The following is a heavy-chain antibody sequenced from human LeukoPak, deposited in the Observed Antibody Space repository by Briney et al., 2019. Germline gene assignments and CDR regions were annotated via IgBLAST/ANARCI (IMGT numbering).Heavy chain of an antibody. J-gene: IGHJ6*03. V-gene: IGHV3-11*04. CDR1: GFTFSDYY. CDR2: ISSSGSTI. CDR3: AKTIPGYSSSWYGDYYYYMDV. D-gene: IGHD6-13*01. Sequence: GGSLRLSCAASGFTFSDYYMSWIRQAPGKGLEWVSYISSSGSTIYYADSVKGRFTISRGNSKNTLYLQMNSLRAEDTAVYYCAKTIPGYSSSWYGDYYYYMDVWGKGTTVTVSS.